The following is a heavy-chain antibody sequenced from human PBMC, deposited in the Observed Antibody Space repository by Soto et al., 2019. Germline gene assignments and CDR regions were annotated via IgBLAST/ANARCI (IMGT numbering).Heavy chain of an antibody. V-gene: IGHV3-21*01. CDR3: ARGANSVDGSGYCAY. Sequence: EVQLVESGGGLVKPGGSLRLSCAASGFTFSSYTMNWVRQAPGKGREWVSYISSSSSYIYYADSVKGRFTISIDNANNSLYLQMNSLRAEDTAVYYCARGANSVDGSGYCAYWGQGTLVTVSS. J-gene: IGHJ4*02. D-gene: IGHD3-22*01. CDR1: GFTFSSYT. CDR2: ISSSSSYI.